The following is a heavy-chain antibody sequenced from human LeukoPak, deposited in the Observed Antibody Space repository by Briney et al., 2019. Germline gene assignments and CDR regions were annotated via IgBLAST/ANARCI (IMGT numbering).Heavy chain of an antibody. D-gene: IGHD4-23*01. CDR1: GFSFTSYG. J-gene: IGHJ4*02. CDR2: IWYDGTNK. V-gene: IGHV3-33*01. Sequence: PGRSLRLSCAASGFSFTSYGMHWVRQAPGKGLEWVAVIWYDGTNKYYADSVKGRFTISRGTSNNMLYLLMNSLRAEDTAVYYCARVSESGNSDYWGQGTLVTVSS. CDR3: ARVSESGNSDY.